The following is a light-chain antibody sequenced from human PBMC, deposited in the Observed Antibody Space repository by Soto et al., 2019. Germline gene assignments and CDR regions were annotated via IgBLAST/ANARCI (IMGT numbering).Light chain of an antibody. CDR2: DAS. J-gene: IGKJ4*01. Sequence: EIVLTQSPATLSLSPGERATLSCRASQSVSSYLAWYQQKPGQAPRLLIYDASNRATGIPARFSGSGSGTDSTLTISSLEPEDSAVYYCQQRSNWPSSLTFGGGTKVDIK. CDR3: QQRSNWPSSLT. CDR1: QSVSSY. V-gene: IGKV3-11*01.